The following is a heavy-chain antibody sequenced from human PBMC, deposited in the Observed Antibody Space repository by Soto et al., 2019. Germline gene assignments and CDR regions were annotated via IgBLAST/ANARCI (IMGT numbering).Heavy chain of an antibody. CDR3: TNWNYPQSD. CDR1: GFTFNTYG. J-gene: IGHJ4*02. Sequence: QVQLVESGGGVVQPGESLRLSCAASGFTFNTYGMHWVRQAPGKGLEWVAVISKDGDIKFYADSMKGRFTISRDNSTNTLYLQVNSLRPEDTAVYYCTNWNYPQSDWGQGTRVTVSS. CDR2: ISKDGDIK. V-gene: IGHV3-30*18. D-gene: IGHD1-7*01.